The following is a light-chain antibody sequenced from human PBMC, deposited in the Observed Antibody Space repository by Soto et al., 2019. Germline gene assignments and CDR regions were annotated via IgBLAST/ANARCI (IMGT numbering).Light chain of an antibody. CDR3: CSYGRSVV. Sequence: QSVLTQPASVSGSPGQSITISCTGISNDVGTYNLVSWYQHHPGKAPKLIIYEASKRPSGVPNRFSGSKSGNTASLTISGLHAEDEADYYCCSYGRSVVFGRRTKLTVL. CDR2: EAS. V-gene: IGLV2-23*01. J-gene: IGLJ2*01. CDR1: SNDVGTYNL.